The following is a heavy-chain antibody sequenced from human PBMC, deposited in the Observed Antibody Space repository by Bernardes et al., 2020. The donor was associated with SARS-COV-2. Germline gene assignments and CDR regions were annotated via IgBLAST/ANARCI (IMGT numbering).Heavy chain of an antibody. CDR3: ARFQFWATLTTGTRVGFDY. CDR2: IYYSGST. CDR1: GGSISSSSYY. V-gene: IGHV4-39*01. J-gene: IGHJ4*02. Sequence: SETLSLTCTVSGGSISSSSYYWGWIRQPPGTGLEWIGSIYYSGSTYYNPSLKSRVTISVDTSKNQFSLKLSSVTAADTAGYYCARFQFWATLTTGTRVGFDYWGQGTLVTVSS. D-gene: IGHD4-17*01.